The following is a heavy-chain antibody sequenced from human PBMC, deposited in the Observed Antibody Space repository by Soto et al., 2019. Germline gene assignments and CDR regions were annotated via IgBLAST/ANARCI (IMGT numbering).Heavy chain of an antibody. CDR3: ARQTHPRPYDFGDYDPDGFDF. CDR2: ISSSSTTI. Sequence: EVQLVESGGRLEQPGGSLRLSCTASGFTFSSHSMNWVRQAPGQGLEWVSYISSSSTTIYYADSVKGRFTIFRDNCKNSLYLQMNSLRDEDTAVYCCARQTHPRPYDFGDYDPDGFDFWGQGTLVTVSS. V-gene: IGHV3-48*02. J-gene: IGHJ4*02. CDR1: GFTFSSHS. D-gene: IGHD4-17*01.